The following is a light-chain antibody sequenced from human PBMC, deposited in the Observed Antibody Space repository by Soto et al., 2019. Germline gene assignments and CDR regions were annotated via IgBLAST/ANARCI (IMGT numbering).Light chain of an antibody. J-gene: IGKJ1*01. Sequence: EIVMTQSPATLSVSPGGRASLSCRASQSISDTLAWYQQKPGQAPRLLIYSASRRATGFPGRFSGSGSGTDFTLTISSLQAEDVAVYYCQQYYNTPWTFGQGTKVDIK. CDR1: QSISDT. CDR3: QQYYNTPWT. V-gene: IGKV3-15*01. CDR2: SAS.